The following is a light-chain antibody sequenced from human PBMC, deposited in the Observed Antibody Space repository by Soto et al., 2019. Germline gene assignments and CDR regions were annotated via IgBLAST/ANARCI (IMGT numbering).Light chain of an antibody. J-gene: IGLJ1*01. Sequence: QSVLAQPRSVSGSPGQLLTISCTGTSSDVDDYRYVSWYQQYPGKAPKLVIYDGTKRPSGVPDCFSGSNSGNTASLTTSGLQAEDEADYYCCSYVTTPEIFGTGTKVTVL. V-gene: IGLV2-11*01. CDR2: DGT. CDR3: CSYVTTPEI. CDR1: SSDVDDYRY.